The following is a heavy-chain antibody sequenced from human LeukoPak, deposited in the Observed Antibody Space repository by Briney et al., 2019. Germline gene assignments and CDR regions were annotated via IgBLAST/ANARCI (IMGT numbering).Heavy chain of an antibody. CDR1: GGTFSSYA. V-gene: IGHV1-69*05. CDR3: ASRVPAAPLAWFDP. D-gene: IGHD2-2*01. J-gene: IGHJ5*02. CDR2: IIPIFGTA. Sequence: GASVKVSCKASGGTFSSYAISWVRQAPGQGLEWMGGIIPIFGTANYAQKFQGRVTITTDESTSTAYMELSSLRSEDTAVYYCASRVPAAPLAWFDPWGQGTLVTVSS.